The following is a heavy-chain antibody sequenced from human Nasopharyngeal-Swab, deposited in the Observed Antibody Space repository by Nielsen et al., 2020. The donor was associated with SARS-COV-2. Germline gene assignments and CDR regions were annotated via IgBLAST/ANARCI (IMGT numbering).Heavy chain of an antibody. Sequence: GSLRLSCAASGFTFSSYSMSWVRQAPGKGLEWVSSISSSSSYIYYADSVKGRFTISRDNAKNSLYLQMNSLRAEDTAVYYCARDFSTVAGSFDYWGQGTLVAVSS. V-gene: IGHV3-21*01. D-gene: IGHD4-23*01. CDR3: ARDFSTVAGSFDY. CDR1: GFTFSSYS. CDR2: ISSSSSYI. J-gene: IGHJ4*02.